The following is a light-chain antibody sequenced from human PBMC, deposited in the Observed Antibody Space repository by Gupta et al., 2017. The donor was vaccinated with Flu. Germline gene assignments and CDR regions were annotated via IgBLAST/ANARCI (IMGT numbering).Light chain of an antibody. CDR1: QSIGSL. CDR2: DAS. V-gene: IGKV3-11*01. J-gene: IGKJ1*01. CDR3: QQRSRWPKT. Sequence: PATLSLSPGERATLSCRASQSIGSLLAWNQQKPGQAPRLLIYDASNRATGIPARFSGSGSGTDFTLTISSLETEDFAVYYCQQRSRWPKTFGQGTRVEIK.